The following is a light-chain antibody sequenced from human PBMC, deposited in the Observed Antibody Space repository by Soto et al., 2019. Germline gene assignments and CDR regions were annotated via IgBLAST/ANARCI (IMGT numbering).Light chain of an antibody. CDR2: DAS. Sequence: DIVMTQSPATLSVAPGERVTFSCRASQGVSRKLAWYQQKPGQDPRLLIYDASERATGIPARFSGSGSETDFTLTISSLEPEDFGVYYCLHRMNWPLTFGQGTRLEIK. CDR3: LHRMNWPLT. V-gene: IGKV3-11*01. CDR1: QGVSRK. J-gene: IGKJ5*01.